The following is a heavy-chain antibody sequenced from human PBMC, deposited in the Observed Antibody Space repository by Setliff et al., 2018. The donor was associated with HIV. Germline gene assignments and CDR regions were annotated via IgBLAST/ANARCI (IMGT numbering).Heavy chain of an antibody. Sequence: GASVKVSCKASGGTFSSFAISWVRQAPGQGLEWLGRIIPIFGTPNYAQKFQGRVTITADKSTSTAYMELSSLRSEDTAVYYCARWREDRRDFDYWGQGTLVTVSS. CDR1: GGTFSSFA. CDR3: ARWREDRRDFDY. CDR2: IIPIFGTP. J-gene: IGHJ4*02. V-gene: IGHV1-69*06. D-gene: IGHD3-22*01.